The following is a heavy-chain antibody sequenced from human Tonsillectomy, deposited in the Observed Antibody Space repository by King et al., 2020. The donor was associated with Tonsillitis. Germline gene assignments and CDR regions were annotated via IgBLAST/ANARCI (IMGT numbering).Heavy chain of an antibody. D-gene: IGHD7-27*01. J-gene: IGHJ4*02. CDR2: ISPSSSNI. V-gene: IGHV3-48*03. CDR1: GFTFSNFE. Sequence: VQLVESGGGLVQPGGSLRLSCAASGFTFSNFEMNWVRQAPGKGLEWVSYISPSSSNIFYADSVKGRFTVSRDNANNSLYLQMNSLRADDTAVYYCARDCRANGGLDYWGQGTLVTVSS. CDR3: ARDCRANGGLDY.